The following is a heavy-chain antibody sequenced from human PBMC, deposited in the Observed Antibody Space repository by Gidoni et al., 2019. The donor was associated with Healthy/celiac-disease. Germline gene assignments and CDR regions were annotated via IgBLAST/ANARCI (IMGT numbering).Heavy chain of an antibody. CDR1: GGSISSYY. CDR2: IYTSGST. Sequence: QVQLQESGPGLVKPSETLSLTCTVSGGSISSYYWSWLRQPAGKGLEWIGRIYTSGSTNYNPSLKSRVTMSVDTSKNQFSLKLSSVTAADTAVYYCARGGGTTGTTSYYYYGMDVWGQGTTVTVSS. CDR3: ARGGGTTGTTSYYYYGMDV. D-gene: IGHD1-1*01. J-gene: IGHJ6*02. V-gene: IGHV4-4*07.